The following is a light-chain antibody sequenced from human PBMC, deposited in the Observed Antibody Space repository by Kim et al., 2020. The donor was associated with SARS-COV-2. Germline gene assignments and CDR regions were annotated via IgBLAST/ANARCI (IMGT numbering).Light chain of an antibody. CDR3: SSYTSSVTVA. CDR2: YVD. CDR1: RSDVGADDY. J-gene: IGLJ1*01. Sequence: GQRMTLSCTVTRSDVGADDYVSWYQQHPGKAPQLIIYYVDKRPSVVSRRFSGAKTGNTATLTISGLQTEDEADFYCSSYTSSVTVAFGTGTKVTVL. V-gene: IGLV2-14*03.